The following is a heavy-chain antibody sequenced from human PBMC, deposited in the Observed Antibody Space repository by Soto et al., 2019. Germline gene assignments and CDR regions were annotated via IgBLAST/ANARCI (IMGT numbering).Heavy chain of an antibody. CDR3: AKERATTTAFDY. D-gene: IGHD4-17*01. J-gene: IGHJ4*02. CDR1: GFTFSNYG. CDR2: IAYDGGSK. Sequence: PGGSLRLSCAASGFTFSNYGMHWVRQAPGKGLEWLAVIAYDGGSKFYADSVKGRFTISRDSFKNTVYLQMNSLTPEDTAMYYCAKERATTTAFDYWGQGALVTVSS. V-gene: IGHV3-30*18.